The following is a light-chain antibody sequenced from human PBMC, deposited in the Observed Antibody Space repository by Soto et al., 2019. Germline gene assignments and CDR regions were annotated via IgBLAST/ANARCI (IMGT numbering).Light chain of an antibody. CDR3: SSYAGRNTLV. V-gene: IGLV2-8*02. Sequence: QSALTQPPSASRSPGQSVTISCTGTSSDVGGYNYVSWYQQHPGKVPKLMIYEVSKRPSGVPDRFSGSKSGNTASLTVSGLQAEDEADYYCSSYAGRNTLVFGGGTKLTVL. CDR1: SSDVGGYNY. J-gene: IGLJ2*01. CDR2: EVS.